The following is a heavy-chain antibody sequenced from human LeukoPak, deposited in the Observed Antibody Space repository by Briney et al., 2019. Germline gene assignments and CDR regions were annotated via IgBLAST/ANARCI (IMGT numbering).Heavy chain of an antibody. CDR1: GFNFTKYW. CDR3: ARAPLIVVVAAATEGDAFDI. Sequence: GGALEISWKGSGFNFTKYWIGWGRPVPGKGLGGGGVSYPGDSDTRYSPSFQGQVTISADKSISTAYLQCSSLKASDTAMYYCARAPLIVVVAAATEGDAFDIWGQGTMVTVSS. V-gene: IGHV5-51*01. D-gene: IGHD2-2*01. J-gene: IGHJ3*02. CDR2: SYPGDSDT.